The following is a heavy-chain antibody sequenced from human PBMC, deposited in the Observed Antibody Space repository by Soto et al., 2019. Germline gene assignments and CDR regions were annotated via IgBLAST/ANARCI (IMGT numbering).Heavy chain of an antibody. Sequence: SETLSLTCSVSGGTISGYYWTWIRQPAGKGLEWIGRIHSSGNTKYNPSLQSRVTMSLDTSNNQFSLRLTSVTAADTAVYYCARGQRFSDWFDPWGQGTLVTVSS. D-gene: IGHD3-3*01. CDR3: ARGQRFSDWFDP. J-gene: IGHJ5*02. CDR2: IHSSGNT. V-gene: IGHV4-4*07. CDR1: GGTISGYY.